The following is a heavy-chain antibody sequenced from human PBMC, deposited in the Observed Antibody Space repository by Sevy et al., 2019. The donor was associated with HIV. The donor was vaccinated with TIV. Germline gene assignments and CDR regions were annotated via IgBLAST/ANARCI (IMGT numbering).Heavy chain of an antibody. CDR1: GFTVSSNY. Sequence: GGSLRLSCAASGFTVSSNYMSWVRQAPGKGLEWVSVIYSGGSTYYADSVKGRFTISRDNSKNTLYLQMNSLRAEDTAAYYCARVTDCSGGSCYFLSAFDIWGQGTMVTVSS. J-gene: IGHJ3*02. D-gene: IGHD2-15*01. CDR3: ARVTDCSGGSCYFLSAFDI. V-gene: IGHV3-53*01. CDR2: IYSGGST.